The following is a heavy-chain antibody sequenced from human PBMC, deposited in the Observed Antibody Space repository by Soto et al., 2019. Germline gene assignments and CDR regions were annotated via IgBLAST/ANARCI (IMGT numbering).Heavy chain of an antibody. CDR2: IYYSGST. CDR1: GGSISSYY. Sequence: SETLSLTCTVSGGSISSYYWSWIRQPPGKGLEWIGYIYYSGSTNYNPSLKSRVTISVDTSKNQFSLKLSSVTAADTAVYYCARDNLVRGVINYYYYGMDVWGQGTTVTVSS. J-gene: IGHJ6*02. V-gene: IGHV4-59*01. D-gene: IGHD3-10*01. CDR3: ARDNLVRGVINYYYYGMDV.